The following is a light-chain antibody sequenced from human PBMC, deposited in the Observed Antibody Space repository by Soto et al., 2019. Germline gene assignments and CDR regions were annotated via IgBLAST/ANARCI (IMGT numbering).Light chain of an antibody. V-gene: IGLV1-40*01. CDR1: SSNFGAGND. Sequence: QSVLTQPPSVSGAPGQRVNISCTGSSSNFGAGNDVQWYQQLPGTAPKLLIFGNNNRPSGVPDRFSGSKSGTSASLAISGLQAEDEVDYYCQSYDSSLRGYVFGTGTKLTVL. J-gene: IGLJ1*01. CDR3: QSYDSSLRGYV. CDR2: GNN.